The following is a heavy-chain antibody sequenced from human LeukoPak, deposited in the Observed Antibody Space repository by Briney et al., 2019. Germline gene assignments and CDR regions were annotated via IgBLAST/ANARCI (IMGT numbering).Heavy chain of an antibody. J-gene: IGHJ4*02. Sequence: SETLSLTSTVSGDFIRSGHYYWGWIRQSPGKGLEWMGSIYSTGNTHYNPSLESRLIISVDTSKNSFSLKLSSVTAADTAVYFCARDLWSTAAGIFDFWGQGALVTVSS. D-gene: IGHD6-25*01. CDR3: ARDLWSTAAGIFDF. CDR1: GDFIRSGHYY. V-gene: IGHV4-39*07. CDR2: IYSTGNT.